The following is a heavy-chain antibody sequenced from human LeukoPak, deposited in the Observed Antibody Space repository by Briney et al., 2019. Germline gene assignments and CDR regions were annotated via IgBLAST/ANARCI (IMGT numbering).Heavy chain of an antibody. CDR3: ARDRNYALDY. CDR2: IRNKANSYAT. J-gene: IGHJ4*02. CDR1: GFTFSGSA. D-gene: IGHD4-11*01. Sequence: GGSLRLSCAASGFTFSGSAMHWVRQASGKGLEWVGRIRNKANSYATAYTASVKGRFTISRDSAKNSLYLQMNSLRAEDTAVYYCARDRNYALDYWGQGTLVTVSS. V-gene: IGHV3-73*01.